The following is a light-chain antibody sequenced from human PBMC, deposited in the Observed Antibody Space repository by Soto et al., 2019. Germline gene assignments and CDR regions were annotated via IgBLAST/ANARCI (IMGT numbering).Light chain of an antibody. CDR1: QGIKSD. J-gene: IGKJ3*01. CDR2: TAS. Sequence: DIQMTQSPSSLSASVGDRVTITGRASQGIKSDLGWYQQKPGKAPNRLIDTASSLQSGVPSRFSRRGSGTEFTLAISSLQTDDFAISYCVQHNSFPFTFGPGTRVDI. V-gene: IGKV1-17*01. CDR3: VQHNSFPFT.